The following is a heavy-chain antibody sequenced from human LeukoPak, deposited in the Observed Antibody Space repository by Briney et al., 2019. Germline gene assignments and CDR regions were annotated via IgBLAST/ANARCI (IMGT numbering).Heavy chain of an antibody. Sequence: SETLSLTCTVSGGSISSSTYYWGWIRQPPGKGLEWIGSIYYSGSTYYNPSLKSRVTISVDTSKNQFSLKLSSVTAADTAVYYCARQPLNSGTYFDYWGQGTLVTVSS. CDR2: IYYSGST. CDR3: ARQPLNSGTYFDY. D-gene: IGHD1-26*01. V-gene: IGHV4-39*01. CDR1: GGSISSSTYY. J-gene: IGHJ4*02.